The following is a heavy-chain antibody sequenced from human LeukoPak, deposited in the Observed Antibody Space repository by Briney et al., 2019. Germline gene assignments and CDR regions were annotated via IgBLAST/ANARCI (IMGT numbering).Heavy chain of an antibody. CDR2: IGSDNNYI. CDR1: GFPFSTYN. D-gene: IGHD6-19*01. Sequence: PGGSLRLSCAASGFPFSTYNMNWVRQAPGKGPEWVSSIGSDNNYIYYTDSVKGRFTISRDNAKNSLYLQMNRLRAEDTAVYYCARGQQWNLLPFHFWGQGTLVTVSS. V-gene: IGHV3-21*01. J-gene: IGHJ4*02. CDR3: ARGQQWNLLPFHF.